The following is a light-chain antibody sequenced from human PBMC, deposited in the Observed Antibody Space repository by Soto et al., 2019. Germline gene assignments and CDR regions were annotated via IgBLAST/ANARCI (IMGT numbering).Light chain of an antibody. CDR3: SSYTDSSNDV. CDR1: SSDLAIYNY. CDR2: QVT. V-gene: IGLV2-14*01. J-gene: IGLJ1*01. Sequence: QSALTQPASVSGSPGQSITICCTGTSSDLAIYNYASWYQQQPRKAPKLMIYQVTNRPSGVSNRFSGSRSGNTASLTISGLQAEDEADYSCSSYTDSSNDVFGTGTKLTVL.